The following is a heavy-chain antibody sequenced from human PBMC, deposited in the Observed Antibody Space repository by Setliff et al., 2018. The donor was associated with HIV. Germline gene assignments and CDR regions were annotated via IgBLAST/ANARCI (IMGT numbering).Heavy chain of an antibody. CDR3: ARQDHSSVNTGSLYAFDV. V-gene: IGHV1-2*06. CDR2: IEPSSGGT. Sequence: GASVKVSCKASGYTFTAYYIHWVRQAPGHELQLMGRIEPSSGGTNYIQKFQGRVTITRDTSIYTVYMELTGLTSDDTAVYYCARQDHSSVNTGSLYAFDVWGQGTMVPVSS. D-gene: IGHD2-8*02. CDR1: GYTFTAYY. J-gene: IGHJ3*01.